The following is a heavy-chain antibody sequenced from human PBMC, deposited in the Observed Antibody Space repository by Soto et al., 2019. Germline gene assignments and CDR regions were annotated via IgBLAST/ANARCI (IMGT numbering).Heavy chain of an antibody. V-gene: IGHV3-15*01. J-gene: IGHJ4*02. D-gene: IGHD2-2*01. CDR1: GLTFSHVG. CDR2: IKRKSDGGTT. CDR3: VTEKDCSSSTCPGTFEY. Sequence: ELVESGGGLVKPGGSLGLSWAAPGLTFSHVGRAGVGQAPGRGLEWVGGIKRKSDGGTTDYAAPVKGRFTISRDASKNTLYVEMNSLKTDDTGVYYCVTEKDCSSSTCPGTFEYWGQGILVTVSS.